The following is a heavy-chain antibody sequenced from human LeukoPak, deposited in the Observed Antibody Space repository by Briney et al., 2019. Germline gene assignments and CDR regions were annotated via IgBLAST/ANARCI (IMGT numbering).Heavy chain of an antibody. CDR1: GFTFSSYS. V-gene: IGHV3-48*04. D-gene: IGHD3-10*01. CDR3: ARDRGLSSITMVRGYVDV. J-gene: IGHJ6*02. CDR2: ISSSSSSTI. Sequence: PGGSLRLSCAASGFTFSSYSMNWVRQAPGKGLEWVSYISSSSSSTIYYADSVKGRFTISRDNAKNSLYLQMNSLRAEDTAVYYCARDRGLSSITMVRGYVDVWGQGTTVTVSS.